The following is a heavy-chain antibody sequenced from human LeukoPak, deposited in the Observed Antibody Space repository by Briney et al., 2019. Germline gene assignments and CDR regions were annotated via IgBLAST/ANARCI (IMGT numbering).Heavy chain of an antibody. J-gene: IGHJ3*02. CDR1: GGSFSGYY. CDR3: ARRERWLRRDAFDI. CDR2: IYYSGST. D-gene: IGHD5-24*01. V-gene: IGHV4-34*01. Sequence: SETLSLTCAVYGGSFSGYYWGWIRQPPGKGLEWIGSIYYSGSTYYNPSLKSRVTILVDTSKHQFSLKLSSVTAADTAVYYCARRERWLRRDAFDIWGQGTTVTVSS.